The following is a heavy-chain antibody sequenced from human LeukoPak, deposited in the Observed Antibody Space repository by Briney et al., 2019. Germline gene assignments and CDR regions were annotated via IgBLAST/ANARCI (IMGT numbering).Heavy chain of an antibody. J-gene: IGHJ4*02. CDR3: ARESGSYAYYFDY. Sequence: GGSLRLSCAASGFTFSSYGMHWVRQAPGEGLEWVAVIWYDGSNKYYADSVKGRFTISRDSSKNTLYLQMNSLRAEDTAVYCCARESGSYAYYFDYWGQGTLVTVSS. D-gene: IGHD1-26*01. CDR2: IWYDGSNK. CDR1: GFTFSSYG. V-gene: IGHV3-33*01.